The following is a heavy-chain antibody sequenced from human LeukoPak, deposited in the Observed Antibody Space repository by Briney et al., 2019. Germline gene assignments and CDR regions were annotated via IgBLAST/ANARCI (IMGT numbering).Heavy chain of an antibody. D-gene: IGHD1-26*01. CDR1: GGSISGTNW. CDR3: SRESGRFCPLGY. J-gene: IGHJ4*02. Sequence: PSETLSLTCGVSGGSISGTNWWSWVRQPPGQGLEWIGEISLAGQTNYNPSLNGRVTMSLDKSSNQLSLHLTSVTAADTATYYCSRESGRFCPLGYWGQGTLVIVSS. V-gene: IGHV4/OR15-8*02. CDR2: ISLAGQT.